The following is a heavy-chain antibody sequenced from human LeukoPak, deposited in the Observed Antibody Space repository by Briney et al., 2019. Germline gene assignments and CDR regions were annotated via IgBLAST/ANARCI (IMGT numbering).Heavy chain of an antibody. D-gene: IGHD3-10*01. CDR3: AKDPYGSGSYFPYYFDY. V-gene: IGHV3-23*01. CDR1: GFTFSTFA. Sequence: PGGSLRLSCAASGFTFSTFAMSWVRQAPGKGLEWVSSISGSSGTTYYADSVKGRFTISRDNSKNTLYLQMNSLRAEDTAVYYCAKDPYGSGSYFPYYFDYWGQGTLVTVSS. CDR2: ISGSSGTT. J-gene: IGHJ4*02.